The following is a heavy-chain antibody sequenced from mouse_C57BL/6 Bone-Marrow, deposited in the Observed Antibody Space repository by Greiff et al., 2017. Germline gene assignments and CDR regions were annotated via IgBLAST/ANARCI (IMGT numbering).Heavy chain of an antibody. V-gene: IGHV1-81*01. D-gene: IGHD1-1*01. CDR3: ASELRYYYAMDD. Sequence: QVQLQQSGAELARPGASVKLSCKASGYTFTSYGISWVKQRTGQGLEWIGEIYPRSGNTYYNEKFKGKATLTADKSSSTAYMKLRSLTSEDSAVYFCASELRYYYAMDDWGQGTSVTVSS. J-gene: IGHJ4*01. CDR1: GYTFTSYG. CDR2: IYPRSGNT.